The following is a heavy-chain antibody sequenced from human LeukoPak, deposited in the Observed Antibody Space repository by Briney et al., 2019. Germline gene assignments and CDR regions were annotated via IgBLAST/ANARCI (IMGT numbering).Heavy chain of an antibody. J-gene: IGHJ4*02. CDR1: GYSFTNYW. CDR3: GRHRDYYGSGSPFDY. V-gene: IGHV5-51*01. CDR2: IYPGDSDT. D-gene: IGHD3-10*01. Sequence: AGESLQISCKISGYSFTNYWIGWVRQMPGKGLEWMGIIYPGDSDTRYSPSFQGQVTISADKSISTAYLQWNSLKASDTAMYYCGRHRDYYGSGSPFDYWGQGTLVTVSS.